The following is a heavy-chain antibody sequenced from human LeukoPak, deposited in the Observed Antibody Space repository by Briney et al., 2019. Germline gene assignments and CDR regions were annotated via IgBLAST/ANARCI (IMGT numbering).Heavy chain of an antibody. D-gene: IGHD2-2*01. CDR3: ARDDCSSISCYHNWFDP. Sequence: GRSLRLSCAASGFTFDDYAMHWVRQAPGKGLEWVSGISWNSGGIGYADSVKGRFTISRDNAKNSLYLQMNSLRAEDTAVYYCARDDCSSISCYHNWFDPWGQGTLVTVSS. J-gene: IGHJ5*02. CDR1: GFTFDDYA. V-gene: IGHV3-9*01. CDR2: ISWNSGGI.